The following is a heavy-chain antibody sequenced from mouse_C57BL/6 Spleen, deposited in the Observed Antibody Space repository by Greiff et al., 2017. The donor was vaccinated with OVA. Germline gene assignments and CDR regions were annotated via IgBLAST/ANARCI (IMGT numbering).Heavy chain of an antibody. Sequence: EVQLQQSGPELVKPGASVKISCKASGYTFTYFYMNWVKQSHGMSLEWIRDINPNNGGTSYNQKFKGKATLTVDKSSSTAYMELRSLTSEDSAVYYCANSNYFYAMDYWSQETSVTVSS. J-gene: IGHJ4*01. CDR2: INPNNGGT. D-gene: IGHD2-5*01. CDR1: GYTFTYFY. V-gene: IGHV1-26*01. CDR3: ANSNYFYAMDY.